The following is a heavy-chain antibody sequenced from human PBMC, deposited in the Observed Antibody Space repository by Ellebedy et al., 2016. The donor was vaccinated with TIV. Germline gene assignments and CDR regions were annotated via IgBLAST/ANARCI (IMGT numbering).Heavy chain of an antibody. V-gene: IGHV4-34*01. CDR3: ARMGVATVTTIDY. CDR1: GGSFSGYY. D-gene: IGHD4-17*01. Sequence: SETLSLXXAVYGGSFSGYYWSWIRQPPGKGLEWIGEINHSGSTNYNPSLKSRVTISVDTSKNQFSLKLSSVTAADTAVYYCARMGVATVTTIDYWGQGTLVTVSS. J-gene: IGHJ4*02. CDR2: INHSGST.